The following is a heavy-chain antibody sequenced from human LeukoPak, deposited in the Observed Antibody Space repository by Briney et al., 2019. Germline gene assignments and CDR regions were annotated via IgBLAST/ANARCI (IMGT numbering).Heavy chain of an antibody. D-gene: IGHD1-7*01. J-gene: IGHJ5*02. CDR1: GGSISSGSYY. CDR2: IYTSGST. CDR3: ARGTGTSIYWFDP. Sequence: NPSETLSLTCTVSGGSISSGSYYWSWIRQPAGKELEWIGRIYTSGSTNYNPSLKSRVTISVDTSKNQFSLKLSSVTAADTAVYYCARGTGTSIYWFDPWGQGTLVTVSS. V-gene: IGHV4-61*02.